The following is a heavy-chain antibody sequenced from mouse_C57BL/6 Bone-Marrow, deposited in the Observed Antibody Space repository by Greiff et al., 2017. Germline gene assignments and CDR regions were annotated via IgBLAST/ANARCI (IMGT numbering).Heavy chain of an antibody. J-gene: IGHJ1*03. V-gene: IGHV1-55*01. D-gene: IGHD2-5*01. CDR1: GYTFTNYW. CDR2: IYPGSGST. CDR3: ARPYYSNYWYFDV. Sequence: QVQLQQPGAELVKPGASVKMSCTASGYTFTNYWITWVKQRPGQGLEWIGDIYPGSGSTNYNEKFKHKATLTVDTSSSTAYLQLSSLTSEDSAVYYCARPYYSNYWYFDVWGTGTTVTVSS.